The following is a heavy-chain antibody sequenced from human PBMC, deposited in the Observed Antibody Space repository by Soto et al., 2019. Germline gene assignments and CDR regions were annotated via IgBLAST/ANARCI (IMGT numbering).Heavy chain of an antibody. CDR2: IYYSGST. CDR1: VVSISSYY. Sequence: SETLSLTCTFSVVSISSYYWSCIRHPPGKGLEWIGYIYYSGSTNYNPSLKSRVTISVDTSKNQFSLKLSSVTAADTAVYYCARSTMLVGEGGFEYWGQGTLRNVS. V-gene: IGHV4-59*01. J-gene: IGHJ4*02. D-gene: IGHD3-22*01. CDR3: ARSTMLVGEGGFEY.